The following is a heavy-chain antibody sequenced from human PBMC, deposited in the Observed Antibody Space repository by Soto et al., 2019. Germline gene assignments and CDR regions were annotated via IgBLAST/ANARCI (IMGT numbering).Heavy chain of an antibody. V-gene: IGHV4-34*01. CDR2: INHSGST. Sequence: PSETLSLTCAVYGGSFSGYYWSWIRQPPGKGLEWIGEINHSGSTNYNPSLKSRVTISVDTSKNQLSLKLSSVTAADTAVYYCARAGYDYVWGSYRHGNWFDPWGQGTLVTVSS. CDR1: GGSFSGYY. D-gene: IGHD3-16*02. J-gene: IGHJ5*02. CDR3: ARAGYDYVWGSYRHGNWFDP.